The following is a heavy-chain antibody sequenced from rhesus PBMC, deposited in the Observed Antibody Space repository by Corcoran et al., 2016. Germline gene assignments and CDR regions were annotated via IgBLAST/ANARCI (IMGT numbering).Heavy chain of an antibody. J-gene: IGHJ4*01. CDR2: IDGNTRTT. CDR1: GASISSYC. V-gene: IGHV4-80*01. CDR3: ARDSLENSRDY. D-gene: IGHD1-1*01. Sequence: QVQLQESGPGLVKPSEILSLTCAVSGASISSYCWNWIRQPPGKVLGWIGEIDGNTRTTNYNPTLRSRVTISKDASKNQFSLKLTSVTAADTAVYYCARDSLENSRDYWGQGVLVTVSS.